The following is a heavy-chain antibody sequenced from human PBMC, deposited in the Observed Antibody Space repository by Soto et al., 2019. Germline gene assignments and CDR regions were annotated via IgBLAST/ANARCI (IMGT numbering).Heavy chain of an antibody. Sequence: SETLSLTCSVSGGSISCSCWSWIRQSPGKGLEWLGYVYYTGSTNYSPSLRSRVSISVDTSKNELSLRLSSVTAADTAVYFCARSVAVPGAHIDYWGQGTQVTVSS. D-gene: IGHD6-19*01. CDR3: ARSVAVPGAHIDY. CDR1: GGSISCSC. V-gene: IGHV4-59*01. CDR2: VYYTGST. J-gene: IGHJ4*02.